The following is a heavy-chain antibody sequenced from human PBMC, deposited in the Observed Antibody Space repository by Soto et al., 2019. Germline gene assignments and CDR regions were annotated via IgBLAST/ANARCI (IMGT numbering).Heavy chain of an antibody. J-gene: IGHJ6*03. Sequence: QVQLQESGPGLVKPSQTLSLTCTVSGGSISSGGYYWSWIRQHPGKGLEGIGYIYSSGSTYYNPSLKSRIIISIDTSKNQFSLKVTSVTAADTAVFYCARGHYYYMDVWGKGTTVTVSS. D-gene: IGHD3-10*01. CDR3: ARGHYYYMDV. CDR1: GGSISSGGYY. CDR2: IYSSGST. V-gene: IGHV4-31*03.